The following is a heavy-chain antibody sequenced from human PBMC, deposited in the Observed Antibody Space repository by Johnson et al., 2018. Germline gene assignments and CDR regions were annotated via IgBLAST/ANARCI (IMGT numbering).Heavy chain of an antibody. V-gene: IGHV3-30*18. J-gene: IGHJ3*02. CDR2: IAYDGSFK. CDR1: GFIFSSYA. Sequence: QVQLVESGGGGVQXGRSLRLSCAASGFIFSSYAMHWVRQAPGKGLEWVAIIAYDGSFKYYADSVKGRFSISRDNSKNTLYLQMNSLSVEDTAVYYCAKEGGAATAPEHDDAFDIWGQGTLVTVSS. CDR3: AKEGGAATAPEHDDAFDI. D-gene: IGHD1-14*01.